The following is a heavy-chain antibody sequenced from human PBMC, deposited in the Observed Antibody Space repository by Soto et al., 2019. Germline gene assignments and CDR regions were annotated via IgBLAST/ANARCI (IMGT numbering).Heavy chain of an antibody. CDR3: ARDTHTYSSSSNYYYGMDV. CDR2: IYYSGST. D-gene: IGHD6-6*01. CDR1: VGSISSYY. J-gene: IGHJ6*02. Sequence: SETLSLTCTVSVGSISSYYWSWIRQPPGKGLEWIGYIYYSGSTNYNPSLKSRVTISVDTSKNQFSLKLSSVTAADTAVYYCARDTHTYSSSSNYYYGMDVWGQGTTVTRLL. V-gene: IGHV4-59*01.